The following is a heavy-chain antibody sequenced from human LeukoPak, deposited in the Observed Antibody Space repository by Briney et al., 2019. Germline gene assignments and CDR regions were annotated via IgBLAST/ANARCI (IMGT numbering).Heavy chain of an antibody. J-gene: IGHJ4*02. Sequence: RAGGSLRLSCAASEFSVGSNYMTWVRQAPGKGLEWVSLIYSGGSTYYADSVRGRFTISRDNSKNTLYLQMNSLRAEDTAVYYCARVMGRYCSSTSCYVDYWGQGTLVTVSS. D-gene: IGHD2-2*01. CDR1: EFSVGSNY. CDR2: IYSGGST. V-gene: IGHV3-66*01. CDR3: ARVMGRYCSSTSCYVDY.